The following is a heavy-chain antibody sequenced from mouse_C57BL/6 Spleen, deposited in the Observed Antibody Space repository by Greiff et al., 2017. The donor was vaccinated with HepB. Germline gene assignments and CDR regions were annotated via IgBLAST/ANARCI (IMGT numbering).Heavy chain of an antibody. CDR1: GFTFSSYG. J-gene: IGHJ4*01. V-gene: IGHV5-6*02. CDR2: ISSGGSYT. D-gene: IGHD2-12*01. CDR3: ARESYSDDETYAMDY. Sequence: EVMLVESGGDLVKPGGSLKLSCAASGFTFSSYGMSWVRQTPDKRLEWVATISSGGSYTYYPDSVKGRFTFSRDNAKNTPYLQMSSLKSEDTAMYYCARESYSDDETYAMDYWGQGTSVTVSS.